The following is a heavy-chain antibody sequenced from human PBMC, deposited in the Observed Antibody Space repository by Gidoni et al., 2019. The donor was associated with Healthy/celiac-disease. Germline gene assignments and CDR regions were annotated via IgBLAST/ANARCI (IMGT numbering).Heavy chain of an antibody. V-gene: IGHV4-30-2*01. Sequence: QLQLQESGPGLVKPSQTLSLTCAVSGGSISSGGYSWSWIRQPPGKGLEWIGYIYHSGSTYYNPSLKSRVTISVDRSKNQFSLKLSSVTAADTAVYYCAREFDHWFDPWGQGTLVTVSS. CDR3: AREFDHWFDP. CDR1: GGSISSGGYS. CDR2: IYHSGST. J-gene: IGHJ5*02.